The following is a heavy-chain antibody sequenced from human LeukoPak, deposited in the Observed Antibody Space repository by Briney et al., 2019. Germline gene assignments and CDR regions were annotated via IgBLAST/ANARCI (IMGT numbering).Heavy chain of an antibody. D-gene: IGHD1-1*01. J-gene: IGHJ4*02. Sequence: PSETLSLTCAVSGGSISSSNWWSWVRQPPGKGLEWIGEIYHSGSTNYNPSLKSRVTISVDKSKNQFSLKLSSVTAADTAVYYCARALPRYGRLEGDYWGQGTLVTVSS. CDR2: IYHSGST. CDR3: ARALPRYGRLEGDY. CDR1: GGSISSSNW. V-gene: IGHV4-4*02.